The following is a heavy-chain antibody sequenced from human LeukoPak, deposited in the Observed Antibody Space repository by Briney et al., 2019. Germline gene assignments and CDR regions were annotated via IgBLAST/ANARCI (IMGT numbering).Heavy chain of an antibody. Sequence: ASVKVSCKPSGYTFTGYYMHWLRQAPGQGLEWMGWINPNSGATNYAQKFQGRVTMTRDTSISTAYMELSRLRSDDTAVYYCARGPQDITMIIVSLLLHWGQGTLVTVSS. CDR2: INPNSGAT. V-gene: IGHV1-2*02. CDR3: ARGPQDITMIIVSLLLH. CDR1: GYTFTGYY. D-gene: IGHD3-22*01. J-gene: IGHJ1*01.